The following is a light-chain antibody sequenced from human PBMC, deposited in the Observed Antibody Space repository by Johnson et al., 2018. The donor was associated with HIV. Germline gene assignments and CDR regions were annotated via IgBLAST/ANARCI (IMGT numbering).Light chain of an antibody. CDR2: DNY. CDR3: GTWDSSLSVYV. V-gene: IGLV1-51*01. CDR1: TSNIGNND. Sequence: QSILTQPPSVSAAPGQKVTISCSGSTSNIGNNDVSWYRHLPGTAPKLLIYDNYKRPSGIPDRFSGSKSGTSATLDITGLQTWAEADYYCGTWDSSLSVYVFPTGTKATFL. J-gene: IGLJ1*01.